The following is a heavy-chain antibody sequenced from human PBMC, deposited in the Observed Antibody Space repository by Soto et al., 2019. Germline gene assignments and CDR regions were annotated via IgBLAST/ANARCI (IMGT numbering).Heavy chain of an antibody. CDR1: GYSFRNNW. J-gene: IGHJ4*02. CDR2: IDPSDSYT. Sequence: LGESLKISCKGSGYSFRNNWISWVRQVPGKCLEWMGRIDPSDSYTNYSPSFQGHVTISADKSISTAYLQWSSLKASDTAMYYCARHLNGHYYDSSRYSGIFWGQGTLVTVSS. D-gene: IGHD3-22*01. V-gene: IGHV5-10-1*01. CDR3: ARHLNGHYYDSSRYSGIF.